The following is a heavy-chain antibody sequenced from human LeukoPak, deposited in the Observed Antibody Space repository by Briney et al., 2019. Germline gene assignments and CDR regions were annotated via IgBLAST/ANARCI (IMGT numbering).Heavy chain of an antibody. Sequence: GGSLRLSCAASGFTFSGYTINWVRQAPGKGLEWVSSISSSSSYIYYADSVKGRFTISRDNAKNSLYLQMNSLRAEDTAVYYCARESPPQYSYDSSSYLGPMDAFDIWGQGTMVTVSS. V-gene: IGHV3-21*06. J-gene: IGHJ3*02. D-gene: IGHD3-22*01. CDR3: ARESPPQYSYDSSSYLGPMDAFDI. CDR1: GFTFSGYT. CDR2: ISSSSSYI.